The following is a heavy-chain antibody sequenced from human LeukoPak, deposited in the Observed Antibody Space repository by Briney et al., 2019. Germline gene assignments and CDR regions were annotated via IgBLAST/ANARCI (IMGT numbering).Heavy chain of an antibody. CDR3: ARDWYGSGSYYIAYYYYMDV. Sequence: GSLRLSCVASGFTFSSYWMSWVRQAPGKGLEWVANIKQDGSEKYYVDSVKGRFTISRDNAKNSLYLQMNSLRAEDTAVYYCARDWYGSGSYYIAYYYYMDVWGKGTTVTVSS. CDR1: GFTFSSYW. V-gene: IGHV3-7*01. J-gene: IGHJ6*03. D-gene: IGHD3-10*01. CDR2: IKQDGSEK.